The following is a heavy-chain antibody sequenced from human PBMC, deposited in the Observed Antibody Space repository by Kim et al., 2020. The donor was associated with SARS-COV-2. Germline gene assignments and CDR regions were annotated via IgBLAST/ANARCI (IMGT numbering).Heavy chain of an antibody. D-gene: IGHD1-26*01. J-gene: IGHJ4*02. V-gene: IGHV4-59*01. CDR2: TT. CDR3: ARDRSYFSY. Sequence: TTNYNPSHKSRVTISVDTSKNRFSLKLSSVTAADTAVYYCARDRSYFSYWGQGTLVTVSS.